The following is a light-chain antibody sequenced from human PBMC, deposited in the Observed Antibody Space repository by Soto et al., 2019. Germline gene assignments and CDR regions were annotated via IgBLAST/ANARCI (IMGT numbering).Light chain of an antibody. Sequence: EIVVTPFPGNRAFAPRERAPLSCRATHRFSSHYLAWVQQKPGQAPRLLIFGASSRATGIPDRFSGSGSGTDFTLTISRLEPEDFAVFYCQQYGTSLWTFGQGTKVEIK. J-gene: IGKJ1*01. CDR1: HRFSSHY. V-gene: IGKV3-20*01. CDR3: QQYGTSLWT. CDR2: GAS.